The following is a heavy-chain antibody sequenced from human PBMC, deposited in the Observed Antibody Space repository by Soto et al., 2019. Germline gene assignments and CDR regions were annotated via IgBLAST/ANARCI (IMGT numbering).Heavy chain of an antibody. CDR1: GGSVSSGSYY. CDR2: IYYSGST. J-gene: IGHJ5*02. V-gene: IGHV4-61*01. D-gene: IGHD3-22*01. CDR3: AREYYDSSGYPRPGFDP. Sequence: PSETLSLTCTVSGGSVSSGSYYWSWIRQPPGKGLEWIGYIYYSGSTNYNPSLKSRVTISVDTSKNQFSLKLSSVTAADTAVYYCAREYYDSSGYPRPGFDPWGQGTLVTVSS.